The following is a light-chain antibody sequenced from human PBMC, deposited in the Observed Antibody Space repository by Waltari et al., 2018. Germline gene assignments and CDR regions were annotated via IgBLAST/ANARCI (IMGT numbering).Light chain of an antibody. Sequence: IQMTQSPSTLSASVGDRVIIPCRASQDISTWLSWFQQKHGKAPKLLIYQASSLQSGVPSRFSGSKSGTEFTLTISSLQPDDFATYYCQQSYSTLVTFGQGTKVEIK. CDR3: QQSYSTLVT. CDR1: QDISTW. V-gene: IGKV1-5*03. J-gene: IGKJ1*01. CDR2: QAS.